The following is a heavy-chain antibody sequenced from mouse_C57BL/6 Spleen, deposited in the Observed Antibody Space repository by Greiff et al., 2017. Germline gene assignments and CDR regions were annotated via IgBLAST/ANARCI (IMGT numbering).Heavy chain of an antibody. D-gene: IGHD3-2*02. Sequence: EVNVVESGGGLVKPGGSLKLSCAASGFTFSSYTMSWVRQTPEKRLEWVATISGGGGNTYYPDSVKGRFTISRDNAKNTLYLQKSRLRSEDTAWYYCARQGTAHPAWFAYWGQGTLVTVSA. CDR1: GFTFSSYT. CDR3: ARQGTAHPAWFAY. J-gene: IGHJ3*01. V-gene: IGHV5-9*01. CDR2: ISGGGGNT.